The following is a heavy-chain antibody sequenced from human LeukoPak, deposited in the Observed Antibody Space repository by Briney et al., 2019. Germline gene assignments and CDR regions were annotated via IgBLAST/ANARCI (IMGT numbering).Heavy chain of an antibody. D-gene: IGHD4-17*01. J-gene: IGHJ4*02. V-gene: IGHV4-4*09. CDR2: IYTSGST. CDR1: GGSFSGYY. CDR3: ARCRHNDYGFDY. Sequence: SETLSLTCAVYGGSFSGYYWSWIRQPPGKGLEWIGYIYTSGSTNYNPSLKSRVTLSVDTSKNQFSLKLSSVTAADAAVYYCARCRHNDYGFDYWGQGTLVTVSS.